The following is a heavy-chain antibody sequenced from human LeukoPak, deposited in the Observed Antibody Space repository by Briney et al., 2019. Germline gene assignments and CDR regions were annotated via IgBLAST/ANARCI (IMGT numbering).Heavy chain of an antibody. CDR3: ARDEDYGIFVNVDY. V-gene: IGHV1-18*01. CDR1: GYSFVLYG. J-gene: IGHJ4*02. D-gene: IGHD4-17*01. CDR2: ISTYNGNT. Sequence: GASVKVSCKASGYSFVLYGISWVRQAPGQGPEWMGWISTYNGNTKYAERFQGRVTVTTDTPTSTAYMELRSLRSDDTAVYYCARDEDYGIFVNVDYWGQGTLVTVSS.